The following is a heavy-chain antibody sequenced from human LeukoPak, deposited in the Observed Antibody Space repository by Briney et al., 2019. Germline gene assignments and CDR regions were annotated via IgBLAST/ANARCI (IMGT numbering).Heavy chain of an antibody. J-gene: IGHJ3*02. CDR2: INPNNGGT. CDR1: GYTFTGYY. CDR3: AGEDNSSGYRPFDI. Sequence: ASVRVSCKASGYTFTGYYIHWVRQAPGQGLEWMGRINPNNGGTNYAQKFQGRVTMTRDMSMSTAYMELSRLRSDDTAVYYCAGEDNSSGYRPFDIWGQGTMVTVPS. V-gene: IGHV1-2*06. D-gene: IGHD3-22*01.